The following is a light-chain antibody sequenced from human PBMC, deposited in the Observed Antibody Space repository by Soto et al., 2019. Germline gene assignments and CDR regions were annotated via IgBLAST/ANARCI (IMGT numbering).Light chain of an antibody. CDR2: DAS. Sequence: AISHRPTCVYSFPRDSATLSCRASQSVSSYLAWYQQKPGQAPRLLIYDASNRATGIPARFSGSGSGTDFTLTISSLEPEDFAVYYCQQRSNWRITFGQGTRLE. CDR3: QQRSNWRIT. CDR1: QSVSSY. J-gene: IGKJ5*01. V-gene: IGKV3-11*01.